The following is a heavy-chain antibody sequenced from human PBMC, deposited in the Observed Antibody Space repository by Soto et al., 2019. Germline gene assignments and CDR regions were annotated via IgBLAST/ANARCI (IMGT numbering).Heavy chain of an antibody. J-gene: IGHJ4*02. V-gene: IGHV3-66*01. Sequence: EVQLVASGGGLVQPGGSLRLSCAASGFTVSSNYMRWFRQAPGKGLEWVSVVYSGGSTDYADSVKGRFTISRDNSKNTLHLQMNSLRAEDTAVYHCARGSSWYDYWGQGTLVTVSS. CDR2: VYSGGST. D-gene: IGHD6-13*01. CDR1: GFTVSSNY. CDR3: ARGSSWYDY.